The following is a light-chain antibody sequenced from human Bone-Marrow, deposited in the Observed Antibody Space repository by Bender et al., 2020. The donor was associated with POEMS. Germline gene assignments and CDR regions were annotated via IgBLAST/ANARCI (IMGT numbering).Light chain of an antibody. CDR2: SNN. CDR1: TSDIGTNT. CDR3: AAWDESLNGLYV. Sequence: QSALTQPPSASGTPGQRVTISCSGSTSDIGTNTVNWYQQLPGTAHKLLIYSNNQRPSGVPDRFSGSKSGTSASLAISGLQSEDEADYYCAAWDESLNGLYVFGTGTKVTVL. J-gene: IGLJ1*01. V-gene: IGLV1-44*01.